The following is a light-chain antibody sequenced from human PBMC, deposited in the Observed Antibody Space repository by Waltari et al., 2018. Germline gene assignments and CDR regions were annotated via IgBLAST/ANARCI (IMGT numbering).Light chain of an antibody. CDR2: NTD. CDR1: TGAVISLYY. CDR3: ALYYGNARWV. V-gene: IGLV7-43*01. J-gene: IGLJ3*02. Sequence: QTVVPQEPSLTVPPGGPVTLTCASITGAVISLYYPNRFQQKPGQAPRTLIYNTDKKHSWTPARFSGSLLGDKAALTLSPAQPEDEAEYYCALYYGNARWVFGGGTNLTVL.